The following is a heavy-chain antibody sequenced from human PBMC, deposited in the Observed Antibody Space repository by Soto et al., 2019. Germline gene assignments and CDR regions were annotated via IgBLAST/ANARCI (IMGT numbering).Heavy chain of an antibody. CDR1: GYTFTSYA. Sequence: ASVKVSCKASGYTFTSYAMHWVRQAPGQRLEWMGWINAGNGNTKYSQKFQGRVTITRDTSASTAYMELSSLRSEDTAVYYCARAYSGSYYVLEAFDICGQGTMVTVSS. CDR3: ARAYSGSYYVLEAFDI. J-gene: IGHJ3*02. D-gene: IGHD1-26*01. CDR2: INAGNGNT. V-gene: IGHV1-3*01.